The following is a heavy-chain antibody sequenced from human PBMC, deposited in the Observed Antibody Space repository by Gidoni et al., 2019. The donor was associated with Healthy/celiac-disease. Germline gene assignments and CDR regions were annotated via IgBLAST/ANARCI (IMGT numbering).Heavy chain of an antibody. V-gene: IGHV1-8*01. CDR1: GYTFTSYD. CDR3: ARGTDQWGLFGGREHTYNWFDP. J-gene: IGHJ5*02. CDR2: MNPNSGNT. D-gene: IGHD3-3*01. Sequence: QVQLVQSGAEVKKPGASVKVSCKASGYTFTSYDINWVRQATGQGLEWMGWMNPNSGNTGYAQKFQGRVTMTRNTSISTAYMELSSLRSEDTAVYYCARGTDQWGLFGGREHTYNWFDPWGQGTLVTVSS.